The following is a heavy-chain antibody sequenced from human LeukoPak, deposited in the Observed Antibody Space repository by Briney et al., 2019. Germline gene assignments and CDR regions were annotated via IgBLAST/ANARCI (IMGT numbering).Heavy chain of an antibody. CDR3: AREGYSSSWERPPHFDY. V-gene: IGHV4-38-2*02. D-gene: IGHD6-13*01. Sequence: PSETLSLTCTVSGYSISSGYYWGWIRQPPGKGLEWIGSIYHSGSTYYNPSLKSRVTISVDTSKNQFSLKLSSVTAADTAVYYCAREGYSSSWERPPHFDYWGQGTLVTVSS. CDR1: GYSISSGYY. J-gene: IGHJ4*02. CDR2: IYHSGST.